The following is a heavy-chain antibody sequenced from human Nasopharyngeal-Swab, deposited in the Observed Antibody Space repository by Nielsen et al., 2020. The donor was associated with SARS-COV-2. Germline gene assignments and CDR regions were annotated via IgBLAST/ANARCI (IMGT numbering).Heavy chain of an antibody. CDR1: GYTVTGNY. V-gene: IGHV1-2*06. D-gene: IGHD3-10*01. Sequence: ASGKASCKASGYTVTGNYMHGARKAPGQGLEWMGRINPNSGGTNYAQKFQGRVTMTRDTSISTAYMELSRLRSDDTAVYYCARSPTPMVQGERDWFDPWGQGTLVTVSS. J-gene: IGHJ5*02. CDR3: ARSPTPMVQGERDWFDP. CDR2: INPNSGGT.